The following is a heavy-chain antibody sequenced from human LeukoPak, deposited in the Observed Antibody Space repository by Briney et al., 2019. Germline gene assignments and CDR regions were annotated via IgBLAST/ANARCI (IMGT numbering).Heavy chain of an antibody. CDR2: IYYSGST. CDR3: AREDRIAAAGTGFDY. Sequence: SETLSLTCTVSGGSISSYYWSWIRQPPGKGLEWIGYIYYSGSTNCNPSLKSRVTISVDTSKNQFSLKLSSVTAADTAVYYCAREDRIAAAGTGFDYWGQGTLVTVSS. CDR1: GGSISSYY. J-gene: IGHJ4*02. V-gene: IGHV4-59*01. D-gene: IGHD6-13*01.